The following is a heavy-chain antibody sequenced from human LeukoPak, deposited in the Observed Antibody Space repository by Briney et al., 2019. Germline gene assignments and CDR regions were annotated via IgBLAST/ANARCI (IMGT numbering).Heavy chain of an antibody. D-gene: IGHD5-12*01. CDR1: GYTFTSYG. CDR3: AKDTGNSGYDWPLYYYYGMDV. Sequence: ASVKVSCKASGYTFTSYGISWVRQAPGQGLEWMGWISAYNGNTNYAQKLQGRVTMTTDTSTSTAYMELRSLRSDDTAVYYCAKDTGNSGYDWPLYYYYGMDVWGQGTTVTVSS. CDR2: ISAYNGNT. J-gene: IGHJ6*02. V-gene: IGHV1-18*01.